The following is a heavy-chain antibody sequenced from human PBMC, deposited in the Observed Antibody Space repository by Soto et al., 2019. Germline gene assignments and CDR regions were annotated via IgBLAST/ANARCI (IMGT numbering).Heavy chain of an antibody. CDR1: GGTFSNYA. D-gene: IGHD1-26*01. Sequence: SVKVSCKASGGTFSNYAINWVRQAPGQGLEWMGGIIPLFGTPNYAQKFQGRVTFTAHKSTSTAYMELRSLRSDDTAVYYCARGWETVGTTTPFAYWGQGTLVTAPQ. CDR3: ARGWETVGTTTPFAY. V-gene: IGHV1-69*06. J-gene: IGHJ4*02. CDR2: IIPLFGTP.